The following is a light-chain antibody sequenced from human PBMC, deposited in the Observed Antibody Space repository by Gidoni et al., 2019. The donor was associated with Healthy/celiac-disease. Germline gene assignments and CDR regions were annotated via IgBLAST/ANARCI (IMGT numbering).Light chain of an antibody. V-gene: IGKV1-39*01. Sequence: DIQMTQSPSSLSASVGDRVTITCRASQSIRSYLNWYQQKPVKAPKLLIYAASSLQSGVPSRFSGSGSGTDFTLTISSLQPEDFATYYCQQSYSTPNTFXXXTKLEIK. CDR2: AAS. CDR1: QSIRSY. CDR3: QQSYSTPNT. J-gene: IGKJ2*01.